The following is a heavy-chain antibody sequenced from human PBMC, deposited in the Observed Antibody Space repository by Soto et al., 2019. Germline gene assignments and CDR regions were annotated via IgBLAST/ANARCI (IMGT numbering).Heavy chain of an antibody. D-gene: IGHD6-13*01. CDR2: IIPIFGTA. CDR1: GGTFSSYA. Sequence: QVQLVQSGAEVKKPGSSVKVSCKASGGTFSSYAISWVLQAPGQGREWMGGIIPIFGTANYAQKFQGRVTITADESTSTAYMELSSRSPEDTAVYYCARGKQQLDYYYDYDMDVWGQGTTVTVSS. CDR3: ARGKQQLDYYYDYDMDV. J-gene: IGHJ6*02. V-gene: IGHV1-69*01.